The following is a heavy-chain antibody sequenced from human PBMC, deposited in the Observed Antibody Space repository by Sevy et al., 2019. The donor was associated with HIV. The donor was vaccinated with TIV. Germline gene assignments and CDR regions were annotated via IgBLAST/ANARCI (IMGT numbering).Heavy chain of an antibody. J-gene: IGHJ4*01. Sequence: GGSLRLSCAASGFTFDDYAMHWVRQAPGKGLEWVSGISWNSASIDYADSVKGRFTMSRDNAKSSLYLQMKSLRAEDTALYYCARDRHDGYCTNGVCFNFDNWGQGTLVTVSS. D-gene: IGHD2-8*01. CDR3: ARDRHDGYCTNGVCFNFDN. CDR2: ISWNSASI. CDR1: GFTFDDYA. V-gene: IGHV3-9*01.